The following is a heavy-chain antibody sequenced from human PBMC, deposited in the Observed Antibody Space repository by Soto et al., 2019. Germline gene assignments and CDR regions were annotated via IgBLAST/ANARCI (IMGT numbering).Heavy chain of an antibody. J-gene: IGHJ5*02. CDR3: ARDLKEYCSDGKCNWFDP. Sequence: SETMYLTSTVSGASITTYYWSWIRQKTGKGLEWIGYISYSGSTDYNPSLKSRVTISFDASKNQISLQVRSATAADAAVYYCARDLKEYCSDGKCNWFDPWGQGTLVTVS. CDR2: ISYSGST. CDR1: GASITTYY. D-gene: IGHD2-15*01. V-gene: IGHV4-59*01.